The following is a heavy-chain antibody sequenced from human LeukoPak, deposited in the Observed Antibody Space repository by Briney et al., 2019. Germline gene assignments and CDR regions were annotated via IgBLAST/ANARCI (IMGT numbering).Heavy chain of an antibody. D-gene: IGHD5/OR15-5a*01. CDR3: ARVVSSRSTVGFDP. Sequence: GGSLRLSCAASGFTVSSNYMSWVRQAPGKGLEWVSYITTGRTLSYADSVKGRFTISRDNAKNSLFLQMKSLRVEDTAVYYCARVVSSRSTVGFDPWGQGTLVTVSS. CDR1: GFTVSSNY. CDR2: ITTGRTL. V-gene: IGHV3-69-1*01. J-gene: IGHJ5*02.